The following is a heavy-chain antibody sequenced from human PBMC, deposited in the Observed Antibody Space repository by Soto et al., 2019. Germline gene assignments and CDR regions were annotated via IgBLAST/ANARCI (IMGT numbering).Heavy chain of an antibody. CDR2: ISAYNGTA. CDR1: GYTFTSYG. Sequence: ASVKVSCEASGYTFTSYGISWVRQAPGQGLEWMGGISAYNGTANYAQKLQGRVTITADKSTSTAYMELSSLRSEDTAVYYCARDLPAYWGQGTLVTVSS. V-gene: IGHV1-18*01. CDR3: ARDLPAY. J-gene: IGHJ4*02.